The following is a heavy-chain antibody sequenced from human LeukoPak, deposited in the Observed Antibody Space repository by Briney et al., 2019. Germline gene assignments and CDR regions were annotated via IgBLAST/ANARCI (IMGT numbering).Heavy chain of an antibody. Sequence: GGSLRLSCAASGFIFSDYYMSWIRQAPGKGLEWLSYITSSGGAIYYADSVKGRFTVSRDNAKNSLYLQMNSLRAEDTAVYYCARRAGAYSHPYDYWGQGTLVTVSS. J-gene: IGHJ4*02. CDR3: ARRAGAYSHPYDY. V-gene: IGHV3-11*01. CDR2: ITSSGGAI. CDR1: GFIFSDYY. D-gene: IGHD4/OR15-4a*01.